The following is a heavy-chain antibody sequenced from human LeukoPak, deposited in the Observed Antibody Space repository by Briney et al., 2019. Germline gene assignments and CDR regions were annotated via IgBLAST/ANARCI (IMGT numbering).Heavy chain of an antibody. D-gene: IGHD4-17*01. Sequence: GGSLRLSCAASGFTFSSYAMHWVRQAPGKGLEWVAVISYDGSNKYYADSVKGRFTISRDNSKNTLYLQMNSLRAEDTAVYYCAKDFATVTTLEDYWGQGTLVTVSS. CDR1: GFTFSSYA. V-gene: IGHV3-30*04. CDR3: AKDFATVTTLEDY. J-gene: IGHJ4*02. CDR2: ISYDGSNK.